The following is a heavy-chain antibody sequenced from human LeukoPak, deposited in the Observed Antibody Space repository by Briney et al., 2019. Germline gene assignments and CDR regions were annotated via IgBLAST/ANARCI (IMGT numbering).Heavy chain of an antibody. CDR2: GYYSGSTNT. V-gene: IGHV4-59*11. Sequence: SETLSLTCTVSGGSISSHYWSWIRQPPGKGLEWIGFGYYSGSTNTNYNPSLKSRVTISVDSSKNQFSLKVSSVTAADTAVYYCAREVTTVTSYYFDYWGQGTLVTVSS. J-gene: IGHJ4*02. CDR1: GGSISSHY. CDR3: AREVTTVTSYYFDY. D-gene: IGHD4-17*01.